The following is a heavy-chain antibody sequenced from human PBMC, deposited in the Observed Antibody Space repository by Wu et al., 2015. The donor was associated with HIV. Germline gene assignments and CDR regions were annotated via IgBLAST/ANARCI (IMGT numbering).Heavy chain of an antibody. V-gene: IGHV1-69*18. J-gene: IGHJ3*02. CDR2: IIPIFGTA. D-gene: IGHD3-22*01. Sequence: QVQLVQSGAEVKKPGSSVKVSCKASGGTFSSYAISWVRQAPGQGLEWMGRIIPIFGTANYAQKFQGRVTITADESTSTAYMELSSLRSEDTAVYYCASPPTPFYYDSSGSDHNDAFDIWGQGTMVTVSS. CDR3: ASPPTPFYYDSSGSDHNDAFDI. CDR1: GGTFSSYA.